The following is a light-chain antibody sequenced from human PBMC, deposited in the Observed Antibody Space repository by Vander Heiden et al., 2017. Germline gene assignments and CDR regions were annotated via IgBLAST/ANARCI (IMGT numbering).Light chain of an antibody. CDR2: EVS. J-gene: IGLJ3*02. Sequence: QSALTQPASVSGSPGQSITISCTGTSSDVGSYNLVSWYQQHPGKAPKLMIYEVSKRPSGVSNRFSGSKSGNTASLTISVLQAEDEAYYYCCSYAGSSTWVFGGGTKLTVL. V-gene: IGLV2-23*02. CDR3: CSYAGSSTWV. CDR1: SSDVGSYNL.